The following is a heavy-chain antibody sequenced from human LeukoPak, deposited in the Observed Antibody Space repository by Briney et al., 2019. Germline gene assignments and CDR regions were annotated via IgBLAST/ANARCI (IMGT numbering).Heavy chain of an antibody. J-gene: IGHJ6*03. Sequence: SETLSLTCAVYGGSFSGYYWSWIRQPPGKWLEWIGEINHSGSTNYNPSLKSRVTISVDTSKNQFSLKLSSVTAADTAVYYCARVPPTGTTVRLYYYYYYMDVWGKGTTVTVSS. V-gene: IGHV4-34*01. CDR2: INHSGST. CDR3: ARVPPTGTTVRLYYYYYYMDV. CDR1: GGSFSGYY. D-gene: IGHD1-1*01.